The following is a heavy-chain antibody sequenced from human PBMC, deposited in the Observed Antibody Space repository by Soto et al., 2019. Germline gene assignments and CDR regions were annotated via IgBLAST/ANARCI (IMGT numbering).Heavy chain of an antibody. D-gene: IGHD6-19*01. J-gene: IGHJ4*02. CDR3: RTQWLD. Sequence: PGGSLRLSCAASGFTFSDALMSWVRQSPGKGLEWVGLIKKKTDGVTTDYAAPVKGRFTISRDDSKNTLYLQMSSLKTEGTAVYYCRTQWLDWGQGTLVTV. CDR1: GFTFSDAL. CDR2: IKKKTDGVTT. V-gene: IGHV3-15*01.